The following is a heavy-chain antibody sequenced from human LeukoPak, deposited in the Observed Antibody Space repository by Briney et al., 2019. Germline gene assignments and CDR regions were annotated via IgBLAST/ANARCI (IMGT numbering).Heavy chain of an antibody. CDR2: INWNGGST. J-gene: IGHJ6*03. CDR1: EFTFSDTW. CDR3: ARVEQQSSALYYYYFYMDV. D-gene: IGHD6-13*01. Sequence: PGGSLRLSCAASEFTFSDTWMSWVRQAPGKGLEWVSGINWNGGSTGYADSVKGRFTISRDNAKNSLYLQMNSLRAEDTALYYCARVEQQSSALYYYYFYMDVWGKGTTVTVSS. V-gene: IGHV3-20*04.